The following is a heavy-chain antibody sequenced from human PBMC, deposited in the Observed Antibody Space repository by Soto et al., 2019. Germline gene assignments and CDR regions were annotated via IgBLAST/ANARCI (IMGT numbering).Heavy chain of an antibody. D-gene: IGHD3-10*01. CDR2: INHSGST. V-gene: IGHV4-34*01. J-gene: IGHJ6*03. CDR3: ARVARGSGKRAYYYYMDV. CDR1: GGSFSGYY. Sequence: SETLSLTCAVYGGSFSGYYWSWIRQPPGKGLEWIGEINHSGSTNYNPSLKSRVTISVDTSKNQFSLKLSSVTAADTAVYYCARVARGSGKRAYYYYMDVWGKGTTVTVSS.